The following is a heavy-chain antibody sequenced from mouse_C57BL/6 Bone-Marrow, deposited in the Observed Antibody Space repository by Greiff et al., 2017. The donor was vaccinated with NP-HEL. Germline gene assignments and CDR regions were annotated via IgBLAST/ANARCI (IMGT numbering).Heavy chain of an antibody. CDR2: IHPNSGST. Sequence: QVQLQQPGAELVEPGASVKLSCKASGYTFTSYWMHWVKQRPGQGLEWIGMIHPNSGSTNYNEKFKSKATLTVDKSSSTAYMQLSSLTSEDSAVYYCAREITTVVATNFDYWGQGTTLTVSS. J-gene: IGHJ2*01. D-gene: IGHD1-1*01. CDR1: GYTFTSYW. V-gene: IGHV1-64*01. CDR3: AREITTVVATNFDY.